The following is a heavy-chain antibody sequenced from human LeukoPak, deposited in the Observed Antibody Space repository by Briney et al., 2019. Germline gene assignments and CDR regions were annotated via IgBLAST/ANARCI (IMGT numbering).Heavy chain of an antibody. Sequence: SETLSLTCTVSGGSIGSSSYFWVWIRQPPGKGLEWIGTIYYSGSTYSNPSLKSRVTISVDTSKNQFSLKLSSVTAADTAVYYCAREGSYGGNSAPFDYWGQGTLVTVSS. V-gene: IGHV4-39*07. J-gene: IGHJ4*02. D-gene: IGHD4-23*01. CDR2: IYYSGST. CDR1: GGSIGSSSYF. CDR3: AREGSYGGNSAPFDY.